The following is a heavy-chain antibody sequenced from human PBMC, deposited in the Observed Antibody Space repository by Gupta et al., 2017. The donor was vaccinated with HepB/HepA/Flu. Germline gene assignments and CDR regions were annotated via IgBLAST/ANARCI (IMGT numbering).Heavy chain of an antibody. Sequence: QVLLVESGGGVVQPGRTLRPSCAAAGFIFSSYAMHVVSQAHVKGLEWVAVMSYDESNKYYADSVKGRFTISRDNSKNTLYLQMNSLRAEDTAVYYCARDMASPYYDILTGYYKAYYYYYGMDVWGQGTTVTVSS. CDR2: MSYDESNK. CDR1: GFIFSSYA. J-gene: IGHJ6*02. V-gene: IGHV3-30-3*01. D-gene: IGHD3-9*01. CDR3: ARDMASPYYDILTGYYKAYYYYYGMDV.